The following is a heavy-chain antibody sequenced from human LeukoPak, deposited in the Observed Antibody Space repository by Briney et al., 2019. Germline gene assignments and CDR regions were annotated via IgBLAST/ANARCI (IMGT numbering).Heavy chain of an antibody. CDR3: ARVPQAAGSGSSGARIYYYYYYMDV. CDR1: GFTVSSNY. J-gene: IGHJ6*03. Sequence: GGSLRLSCAASGFTVSSNYMSWVRQAPGKGLEWVSVIYSGGSTYYADSVKGRFTISRDNSKNTLYLQMNSLRAEDTAVYYCARVPQAAGSGSSGARIYYYYYYMDVWGKGATVTVSS. CDR2: IYSGGST. V-gene: IGHV3-53*01. D-gene: IGHD3-10*01.